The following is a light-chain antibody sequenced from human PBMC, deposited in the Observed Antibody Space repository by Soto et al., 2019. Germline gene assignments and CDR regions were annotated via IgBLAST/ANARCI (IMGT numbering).Light chain of an antibody. CDR3: QQYNSYWT. Sequence: DIPMTQSPSTLYASGGDRVTITCRASQSISSWLAWYQQKPGKAPKLLIYDASSLESGVPSRFSGSGSGTEFTLTISSLQPDDFATYFCQQYNSYWTFGQGTKVEIK. CDR2: DAS. J-gene: IGKJ1*01. V-gene: IGKV1-5*01. CDR1: QSISSW.